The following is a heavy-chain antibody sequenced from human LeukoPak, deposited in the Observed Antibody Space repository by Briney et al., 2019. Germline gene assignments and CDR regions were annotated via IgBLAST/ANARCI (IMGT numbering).Heavy chain of an antibody. Sequence: GGSLRLSCAASGFTFSSYNMNWVRQAPGKGLEWVSSISSSSSYIYYADSVKGRFTISRDNAKNSLYLQMNSLRAEDTAVYYCANYCSGGSCYSSDYYYMDVWGKGTTVTVSS. D-gene: IGHD2-15*01. J-gene: IGHJ6*03. CDR3: ANYCSGGSCYSSDYYYMDV. CDR2: ISSSSSYI. CDR1: GFTFSSYN. V-gene: IGHV3-21*01.